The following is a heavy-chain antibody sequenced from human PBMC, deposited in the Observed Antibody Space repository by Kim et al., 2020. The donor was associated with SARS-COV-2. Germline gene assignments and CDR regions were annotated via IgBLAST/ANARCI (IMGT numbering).Heavy chain of an antibody. CDR3: ARDERRPYYDFWSGYLIPYYYMDV. CDR2: ISSSSSYI. CDR1: GFTFSSYS. V-gene: IGHV3-21*01. Sequence: LSLTCAASGFTFSSYSMNWVRQAPGKGLEWVSSISSSSSYIYYADSVKGRFTISRDNAKNSLYLQMNSLRAEDTAVYYCARDERRPYYDFWSGYLIPYYYMDVWGKGTTVTVSS. J-gene: IGHJ6*03. D-gene: IGHD3-3*01.